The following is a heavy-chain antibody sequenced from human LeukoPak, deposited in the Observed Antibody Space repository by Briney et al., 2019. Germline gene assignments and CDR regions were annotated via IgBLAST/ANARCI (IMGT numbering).Heavy chain of an antibody. CDR3: ARDATSSRGLNFDY. J-gene: IGHJ4*02. CDR1: GFTFDDYG. D-gene: IGHD2-15*01. CDR2: INWNGGST. Sequence: GGSLRLSCAASGFTFDDYGMSWVRQAPGKGLEWVSGINWNGGSTGYADSVKGRFTISRDNAKNSLYLQMNSLRAEDTALYYCARDATSSRGLNFDYWGQGTLVTVSS. V-gene: IGHV3-20*04.